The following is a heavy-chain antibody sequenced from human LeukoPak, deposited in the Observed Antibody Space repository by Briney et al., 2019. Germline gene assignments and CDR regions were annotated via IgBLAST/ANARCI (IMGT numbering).Heavy chain of an antibody. CDR2: MNPNSGNT. CDR3: ARVSSKFRRDGYNLNY. V-gene: IGHV1-8*01. J-gene: IGHJ4*02. D-gene: IGHD5-24*01. CDR1: GYTFTSYD. Sequence: ASVKVSCKASGYTFTSYDINWVRQATGQGLEGMGWMNPNSGNTGYAQKFQGRVTMTRNTSISTAYMELSSLRSEDTAVYYCARVSSKFRRDGYNLNYWGQGTLVTVPS.